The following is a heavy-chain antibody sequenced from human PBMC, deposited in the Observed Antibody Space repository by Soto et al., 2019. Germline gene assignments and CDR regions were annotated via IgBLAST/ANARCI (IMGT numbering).Heavy chain of an antibody. CDR1: GDSVSSNSAA. J-gene: IGHJ6*03. CDR2: TYYRSKWYN. D-gene: IGHD2-2*01. Sequence: SRTLSLTCAISGDSVSSNSAAWNWIRQSPSRGLEWLGRTYYRSKWYNDYAVSVKSRITINPDTSKNQFSLQPNSGTPEDTAVYYCARATGGYQLLWAPSTLDYYYYMDVWGKGTTVTVSS. V-gene: IGHV6-1*01. CDR3: ARATGGYQLLWAPSTLDYYYYMDV.